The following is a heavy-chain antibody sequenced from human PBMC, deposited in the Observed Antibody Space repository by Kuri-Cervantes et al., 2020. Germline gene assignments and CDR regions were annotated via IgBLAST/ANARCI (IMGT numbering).Heavy chain of an antibody. Sequence: GESLKISCAASGFTFSSYGMHWVRQAPGKGLEWVAVIWYDGSNKYYADSVKGRFTISRDNSKNTLYLQMNSLRAEDTAVYYCAPYYGSGSYYKKIRGGMDVWGQGTMVTVSS. J-gene: IGHJ6*01. CDR1: GFTFSSYG. CDR2: IWYDGSNK. CDR3: APYYGSGSYYKKIRGGMDV. D-gene: IGHD3-10*01. V-gene: IGHV3-33*01.